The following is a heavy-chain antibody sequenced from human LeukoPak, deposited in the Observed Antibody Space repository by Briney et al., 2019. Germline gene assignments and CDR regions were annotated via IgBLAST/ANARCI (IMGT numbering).Heavy chain of an antibody. Sequence: GGSLRLSCAASGFTLSSYAMHWVRQAPGKGLERVAVISYDGSNKYYADSVKGRFTISRDNSKNTLYLQMNSLRAEDTAVYYCARKNYDFWSGLYYYYMDGWGKGTTVTVSS. CDR1: GFTLSSYA. J-gene: IGHJ6*03. V-gene: IGHV3-30*04. CDR2: ISYDGSNK. CDR3: ARKNYDFWSGLYYYYMDG. D-gene: IGHD3-3*01.